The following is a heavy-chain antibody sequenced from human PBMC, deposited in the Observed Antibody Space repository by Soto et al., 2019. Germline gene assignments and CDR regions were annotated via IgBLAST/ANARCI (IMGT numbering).Heavy chain of an antibody. J-gene: IGHJ3*02. D-gene: IGHD5-12*01. Sequence: QVQLQESGPGLVKPSETLSLTCTVSGGSISSYYWSWIRQSPGKGLEWVAYISHTGPTDYNPSLNSRLTIPLDTSKNQFSLKLTSVTAADTAVYYCARAPPWMDAFDIWGQGTKVTISP. CDR1: GGSISSYY. CDR3: ARAPPWMDAFDI. V-gene: IGHV4-59*01. CDR2: ISHTGPT.